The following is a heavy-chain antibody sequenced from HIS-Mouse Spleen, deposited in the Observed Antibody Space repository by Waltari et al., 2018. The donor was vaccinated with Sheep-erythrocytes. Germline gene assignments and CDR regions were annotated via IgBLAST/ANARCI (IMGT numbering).Heavy chain of an antibody. CDR2: IYYSGST. CDR3: SPLPPFSPPSY. J-gene: IGHJ4*02. V-gene: IGHV4-59*01. Sequence: QVKRQEGGEGRGKPSETLSLTCTVSGGSISSYYWSWIRQPPGKGLEWIGYIYYSGSTNYNPSLPLLLTLSVDTSKTQFSLKLSSVPPSPPPFSSSSPLPPFSPPSYWGQGTLVTVSS. CDR1: GGSISSYY.